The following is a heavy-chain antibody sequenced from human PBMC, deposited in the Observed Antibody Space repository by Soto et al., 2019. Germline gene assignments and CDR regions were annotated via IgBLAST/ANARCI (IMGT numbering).Heavy chain of an antibody. J-gene: IGHJ5*02. Sequence: SETLSLTCTVSGGSISSYYWSWIRQPPGKGLEWIGYIYYSGNTNYNPSLKSRVTISVDTSKNQFSLKLSSVTAADTAVYYCARGPMEAYCGGDCYLGWFDPWGQGTLVTVSS. D-gene: IGHD2-21*02. V-gene: IGHV4-59*08. CDR2: IYYSGNT. CDR1: GGSISSYY. CDR3: ARGPMEAYCGGDCYLGWFDP.